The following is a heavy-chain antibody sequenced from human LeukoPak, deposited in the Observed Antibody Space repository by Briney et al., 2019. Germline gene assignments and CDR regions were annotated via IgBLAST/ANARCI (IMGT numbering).Heavy chain of an antibody. Sequence: SETLSLTCTVSGGSISSSSYYWGWIRQPPGKGLEWIGSMYYSGSTYYNPSLKSRVTISVDTSNNQFSLKLSSVSAADTAVYYCARLSYYDFWGGYYMGFDYWGQGTLVTVPS. CDR1: GGSISSSSYY. D-gene: IGHD3-3*01. CDR2: MYYSGST. V-gene: IGHV4-39*01. J-gene: IGHJ4*02. CDR3: ARLSYYDFWGGYYMGFDY.